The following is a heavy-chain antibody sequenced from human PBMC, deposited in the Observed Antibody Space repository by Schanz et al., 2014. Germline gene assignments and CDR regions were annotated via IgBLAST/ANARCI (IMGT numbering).Heavy chain of an antibody. D-gene: IGHD4-17*01. CDR3: AKDLHKDYGGKPKAFDI. J-gene: IGHJ3*02. CDR2: NIHVLGVT. CDR1: GGTFGRYT. Sequence: QVQLVQSGAEVKKPGSSVNVSCEASGGTFGRYTISWLRQAPGQGLEWMGRNIHVLGVTNYAQKFQGRLTITEDQSTTTVFMELSSLTSEDTALYYCAKDLHKDYGGKPKAFDIWGQGTMVTVSS. V-gene: IGHV1-69*08.